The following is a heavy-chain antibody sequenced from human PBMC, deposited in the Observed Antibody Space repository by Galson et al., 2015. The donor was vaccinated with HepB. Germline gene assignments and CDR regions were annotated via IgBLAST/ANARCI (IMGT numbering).Heavy chain of an antibody. V-gene: IGHV4-59*01. CDR2: LYYNGFT. D-gene: IGHD2-21*01. CDR1: GGSISSSY. J-gene: IGHJ4*02. Sequence: SETLSLTCTVSGGSISSSYWSWIRQAPGRGLEWIGYLYYNGFTNYPPSLKSRVTMAVDTSKTQFSLKLTSVTAADTAVYYCATSPLCGGDCYSVWGQGALVTVSS. CDR3: ATSPLCGGDCYSV.